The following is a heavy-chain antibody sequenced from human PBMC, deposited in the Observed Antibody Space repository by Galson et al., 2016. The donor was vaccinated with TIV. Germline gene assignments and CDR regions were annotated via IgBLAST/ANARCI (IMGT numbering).Heavy chain of an antibody. Sequence: SLRLSCAASGLTVKSNYMTWVRQAPGKGLEFVSLISSGGYTFYADSAKGRFTSSRDNSKNTVFLQMNSLRPEDTAIYYCARERRHCGEQCYLRYYFGMDVWGQGTTVTVS. D-gene: IGHD2-21*01. V-gene: IGHV3-66*02. J-gene: IGHJ6*02. CDR3: ARERRHCGEQCYLRYYFGMDV. CDR1: GLTVKSNY. CDR2: ISSGGYT.